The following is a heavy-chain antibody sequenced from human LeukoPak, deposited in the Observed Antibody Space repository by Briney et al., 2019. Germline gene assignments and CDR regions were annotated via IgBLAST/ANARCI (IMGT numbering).Heavy chain of an antibody. CDR1: GGSFSGYN. V-gene: IGHV4-34*01. J-gene: IGHJ4*02. Sequence: SETLSLTCAVYGGSFSGYNWSWIRQPPGKGLEWIGEINHSGSTNYNPSLKSRVTISVDTSKNQFSLKLSSVTAADTAVYYCARVITMVRGVRVGLLDYWGQGTLVTVSS. CDR2: INHSGST. CDR3: ARVITMVRGVRVGLLDY. D-gene: IGHD3-10*01.